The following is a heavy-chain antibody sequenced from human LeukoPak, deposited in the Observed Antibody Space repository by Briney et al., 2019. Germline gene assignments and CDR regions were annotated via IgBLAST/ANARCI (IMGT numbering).Heavy chain of an antibody. V-gene: IGHV4-59*08. J-gene: IGHJ6*04. CDR2: IYYIGST. CDR1: GGSISSYY. Sequence: SETLSLTWTVSGGSISSYYWSWIRQPPGKGLEWIGYIYYIGSTNYNPSLKSRVTISVDPSKNQLSLKLSSVAAADTAVYYCATTVVPAAIIHYYYGMDVWGKGTTVTVSS. CDR3: ATTVVPAAIIHYYYGMDV. D-gene: IGHD2-2*01.